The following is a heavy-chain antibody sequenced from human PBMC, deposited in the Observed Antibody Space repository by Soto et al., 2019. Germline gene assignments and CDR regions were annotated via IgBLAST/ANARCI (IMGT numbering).Heavy chain of an antibody. Sequence: PSETLSLTCAVYGGSFSGYYWSWIRQPPGKGLEWIGEINHSGSTNYNPSLKSRVTISVDTSKNQFSLKLSSVTPEDAAVYYCANDPGYSLDYWGQGTQVTVSS. V-gene: IGHV4-34*01. CDR1: GGSFSGYY. J-gene: IGHJ4*02. D-gene: IGHD5-12*01. CDR2: INHSGST. CDR3: ANDPGYSLDY.